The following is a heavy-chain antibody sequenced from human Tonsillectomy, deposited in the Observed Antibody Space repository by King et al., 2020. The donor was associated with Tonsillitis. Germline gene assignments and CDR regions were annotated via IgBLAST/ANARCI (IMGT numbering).Heavy chain of an antibody. Sequence: QLQESGPGLVKPSETLSLTCTVSGDSISTYSWSWIRQPPGKGLAWNAYVYYSGSPTYNPSLKSRVPISVDPSKNQFSLNLSSVTAADTAVYYCARAGGSYSFDYWGQGTLVTVSS. CDR3: ARAGGSYSFDY. V-gene: IGHV4-59*01. CDR1: GDSISTYS. J-gene: IGHJ4*02. CDR2: VYYSGSP. D-gene: IGHD1-26*01.